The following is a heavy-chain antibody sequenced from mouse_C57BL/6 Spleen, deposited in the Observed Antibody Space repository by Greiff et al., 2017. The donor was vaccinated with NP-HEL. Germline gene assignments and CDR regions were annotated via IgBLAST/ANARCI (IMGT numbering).Heavy chain of an antibody. CDR3: TTFPLYCDGSSPFAY. Sequence: EVKLQESGAELVRPGASVKLSCTASGFNIKDDYMHWVKQRPEQGLEWIGWIDPENGDTEYASKFQGKATITADTSSNTAYLQLSSLTSEDTAVYYCTTFPLYCDGSSPFAYWGQRTLVTVSA. V-gene: IGHV14-4*01. CDR1: GFNIKDDY. CDR2: IDPENGDT. J-gene: IGHJ3*01. D-gene: IGHD1-1*01.